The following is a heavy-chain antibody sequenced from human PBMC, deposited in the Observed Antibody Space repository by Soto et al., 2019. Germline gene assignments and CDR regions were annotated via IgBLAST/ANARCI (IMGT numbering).Heavy chain of an antibody. J-gene: IGHJ6*02. CDR1: GFTFTSSA. CDR3: AAEGPSSSWYLRYYYYGMDV. CDR2: IVVGSGNT. V-gene: IGHV1-58*02. Sequence: SVKVSCKASGFTFTSSAMQWVRQARGQRLEWIGWIVVGSGNTNYAQKFQERVTITRDMSTSTAYMELSSLRSEDTAVYYCAAEGPSSSWYLRYYYYGMDVWGQGTTVTVS. D-gene: IGHD6-13*01.